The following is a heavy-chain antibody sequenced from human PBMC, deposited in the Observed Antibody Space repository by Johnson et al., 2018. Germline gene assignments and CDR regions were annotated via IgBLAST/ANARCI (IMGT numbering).Heavy chain of an antibody. Sequence: VRLVESGGGLVQPGRSLRLSCAASGFTFDDYAMHWVRQAPGKGLEWVSGISWNSGSIGYAVSVKGRFTISRDNAKNSLYLQMNSLGAEDTALYYCAKDKLLWWRYCSGGSCYAPYYMDVWGKGTTVTVSS. CDR1: GFTFDDYA. J-gene: IGHJ6*03. V-gene: IGHV3-9*01. D-gene: IGHD2-15*01. CDR2: ISWNSGSI. CDR3: AKDKLLWWRYCSGGSCYAPYYMDV.